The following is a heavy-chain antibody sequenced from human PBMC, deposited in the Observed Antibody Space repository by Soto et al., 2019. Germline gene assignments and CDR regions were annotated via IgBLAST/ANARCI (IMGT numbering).Heavy chain of an antibody. V-gene: IGHV3-21*01. J-gene: IGHJ4*02. Sequence: GGSLRLSCAASGFTFSSYSMDWVRQAPGKGLEWVSSISSSSSYIYYADSVKGRFTISRDNAKNSLYLQMNSLRAEDTAVYYCARDKSDAGPIDYWGQGTLVTVSS. CDR1: GFTFSSYS. CDR2: ISSSSSYI. CDR3: ARDKSDAGPIDY.